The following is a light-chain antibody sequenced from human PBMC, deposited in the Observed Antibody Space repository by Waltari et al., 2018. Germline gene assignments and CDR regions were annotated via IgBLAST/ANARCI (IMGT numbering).Light chain of an antibody. CDR2: GAS. CDR1: QSVSSSY. CDR3: QQYGSSSYT. J-gene: IGKJ2*01. Sequence: ESVLTQSPGTLSLSPGERATLSSRASQSVSSSYLAWYQQKPGQAPRLLIYGASSRAIGIPDRFSGSGSETDFTLTISRLEPEDFAVYYCQQYGSSSYTFGQGTKLEIK. V-gene: IGKV3-20*01.